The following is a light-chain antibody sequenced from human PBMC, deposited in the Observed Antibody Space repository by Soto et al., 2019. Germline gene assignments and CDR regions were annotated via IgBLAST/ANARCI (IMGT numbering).Light chain of an antibody. Sequence: QSVLTQPPSASGSPGQSVAISCTGTSSDVGAYNSVSWYQQYPGKAPKRMIYEVNKRSAGVPDRFSGSKSGNTASLTVSGLQADDEADYYCSSYAGGQPRWVFGGGTKVTVL. V-gene: IGLV2-8*01. J-gene: IGLJ3*02. CDR2: EVN. CDR1: SSDVGAYNS. CDR3: SSYAGGQPRWV.